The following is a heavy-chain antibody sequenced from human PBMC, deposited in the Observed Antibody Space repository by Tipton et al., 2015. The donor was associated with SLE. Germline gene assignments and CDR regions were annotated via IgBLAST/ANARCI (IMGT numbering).Heavy chain of an antibody. J-gene: IGHJ6*02. CDR3: ARALAEVYGRGYYYYGMDV. V-gene: IGHV3-7*03. D-gene: IGHD2-8*01. Sequence: SLRLSCAASGFTISSYWMSWVRQAPGKGLEWVANIKEDGSEKDYVDSVKGRFTISRDNAKNSLYLQMNSLRAEDTAVYYCARALAEVYGRGYYYYGMDVWGLGTTVTVSS. CDR1: GFTISSYW. CDR2: IKEDGSEK.